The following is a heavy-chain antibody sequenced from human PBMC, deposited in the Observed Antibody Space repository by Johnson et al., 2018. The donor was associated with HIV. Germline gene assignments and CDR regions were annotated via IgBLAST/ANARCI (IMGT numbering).Heavy chain of an antibody. J-gene: IGHJ3*02. Sequence: VQLVASGGGLVKPGGSLRLSCAASGFMFSDYYMSWIRQAPGKGLEWVSYISSSRSTIYYADSVKGRFTISRDNAKNTLYLQMNSLKTEDTAVYYCTTEVGATQNAFDIWGQGTMVTVSS. CDR1: GFMFSDYY. CDR3: TTEVGATQNAFDI. V-gene: IGHV3-11*01. D-gene: IGHD1-26*01. CDR2: ISSSRSTI.